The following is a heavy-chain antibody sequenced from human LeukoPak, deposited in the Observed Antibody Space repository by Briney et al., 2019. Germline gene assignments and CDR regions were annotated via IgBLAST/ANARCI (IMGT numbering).Heavy chain of an antibody. CDR2: ISGSGGTT. CDR3: AKDLRTTMIVVVPEYFQH. V-gene: IGHV3-23*01. Sequence: PGGSLRLSCVASGFTFSSYAMSWVRQAPGKGLEWVSAISGSGGTTYYADSVKGRFTISRDNSKNALYLQMNSLRAEDTAVYYCAKDLRTTMIVVVPEYFQHWGQGTLVTVSS. D-gene: IGHD3-22*01. J-gene: IGHJ1*01. CDR1: GFTFSSYA.